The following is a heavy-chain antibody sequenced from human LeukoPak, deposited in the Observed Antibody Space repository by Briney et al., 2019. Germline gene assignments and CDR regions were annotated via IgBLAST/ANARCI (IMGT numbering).Heavy chain of an antibody. D-gene: IGHD3-3*01. CDR1: GFTFSSYA. J-gene: IGHJ4*02. CDR3: AKSPIFGVVIIRGYFDY. Sequence: PGGSLRLSCAASGFTFSSYAMSWVRQAPGKGLEWVSAISGSGGSTYYADSVKGRFTISRDNSKNTLYLQMNSLRAEDTAVYYCAKSPIFGVVIIRGYFDYWGQGTLVTVSS. V-gene: IGHV3-23*01. CDR2: ISGSGGST.